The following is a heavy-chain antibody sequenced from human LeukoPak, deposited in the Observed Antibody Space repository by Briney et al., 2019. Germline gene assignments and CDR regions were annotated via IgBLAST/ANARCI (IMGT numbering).Heavy chain of an antibody. CDR1: GFPFSSYG. CDR3: ARGSGSFSGGFDY. D-gene: IGHD1-26*01. V-gene: IGHV3-33*01. J-gene: IGHJ4*02. Sequence: GGSLRLSCAASGFPFSSYGMHWVRQTPGKGLEWVAVIWSDGSNKYYADSVKSRFTISRDNSKNTLYLQMNSLRAEDTAVYYCARGSGSFSGGFDYWGQGTLVTVSS. CDR2: IWSDGSNK.